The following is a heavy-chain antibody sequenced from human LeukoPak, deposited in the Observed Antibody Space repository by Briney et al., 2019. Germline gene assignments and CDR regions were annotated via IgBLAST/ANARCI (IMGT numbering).Heavy chain of an antibody. V-gene: IGHV1-18*01. CDR1: GYTFSSYG. Sequence: GASVKVSCKASGYTFSSYGISWVRQAPGQGLGWMGWISDYNGNTNYAQKVQGRVTMTTDPFTSTAYMELRSLRSDDTAVYYCASDGPDRAAWFDPWGQGTLVTVSS. CDR2: ISDYNGNT. CDR3: ASDGPDRAAWFDP. J-gene: IGHJ5*02. D-gene: IGHD3-22*01.